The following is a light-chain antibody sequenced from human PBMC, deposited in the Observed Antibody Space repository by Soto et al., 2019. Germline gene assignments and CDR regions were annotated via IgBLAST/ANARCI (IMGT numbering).Light chain of an antibody. CDR1: QSFSSNY. CDR3: QQYANSPLT. CDR2: GAS. V-gene: IGKV3-20*01. Sequence: EIVLTQSPGTLSLSPGERATLSCRASQSFSSNYLAWYQQKPGQAPRLLIYGASSRATGMPDRFSGSGSGTDFTLTISRLEPEDSAVFYCQQYANSPLTFGGGTKVEIK. J-gene: IGKJ4*01.